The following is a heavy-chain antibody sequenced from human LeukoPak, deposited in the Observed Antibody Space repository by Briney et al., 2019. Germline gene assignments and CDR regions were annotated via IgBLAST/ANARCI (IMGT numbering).Heavy chain of an antibody. CDR3: ARVQDFETRGYYLGY. J-gene: IGHJ4*01. CDR2: INHSGST. D-gene: IGHD3-22*01. Sequence: PSETLSLTCAVYGGSFSDYYWNWIRQPPGKGLEWIGEINHSGSTNYNPSLKSRVTMSVDTFKNQFSLTLSSVTAADTAVYYCARVQDFETRGYYLGYWGHGTLVTVSS. CDR1: GGSFSDYY. V-gene: IGHV4-34*01.